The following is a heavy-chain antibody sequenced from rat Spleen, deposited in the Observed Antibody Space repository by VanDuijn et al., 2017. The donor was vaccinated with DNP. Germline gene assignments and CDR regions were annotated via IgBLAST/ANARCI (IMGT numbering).Heavy chain of an antibody. CDR1: GFTFSDYN. J-gene: IGHJ2*01. D-gene: IGHD1-11*01. CDR2: IIYDGSRT. CDR3: VTRGKYGGYDY. V-gene: IGHV5S10*01. Sequence: EVQLVETGGGLVQPGRSLKLSCAASGFTFSDYNMAWVRQAPKKGLEWVATIIYDGSRTYYRDFVKGRFTISRDNAKTTLYLQMDSLRSEDTATYYCVTRGKYGGYDYWGQGVMVTVSS.